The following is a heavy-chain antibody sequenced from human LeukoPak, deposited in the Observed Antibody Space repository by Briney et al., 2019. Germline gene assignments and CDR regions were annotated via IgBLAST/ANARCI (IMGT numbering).Heavy chain of an antibody. J-gene: IGHJ6*02. CDR1: GFTFSSYA. D-gene: IGHD3-10*01. CDR3: AKVGDFLYYYYYGMDV. Sequence: PGGSLRLSCAASGFTFSSYAMSWVRQAPGKGLEWVSAISGSGGSTYYADSVKGRFTISRDNSKNTLYLQMNSLRAEDTAVYYCAKVGDFLYYYYYGMDVWGQGTTVTVSS. V-gene: IGHV3-23*01. CDR2: ISGSGGST.